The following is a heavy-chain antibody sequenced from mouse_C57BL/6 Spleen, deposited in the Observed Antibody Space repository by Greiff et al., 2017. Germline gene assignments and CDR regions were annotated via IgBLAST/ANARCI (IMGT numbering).Heavy chain of an antibody. CDR3: ARLGSSSSYYFDY. CDR1: GFTFSDYG. V-gene: IGHV5-15*01. J-gene: IGHJ2*01. Sequence: EVKLVESGGGLVQPGGSLKLSCAASGFTFSDYGMAWVRQAPRKGPEWVAFISNLAYSIYYADTVTGRFTISRENATKTLYLEMSSLRSEDTAMYYCARLGSSSSYYFDYWGQGTTLTVSS. CDR2: ISNLAYSI. D-gene: IGHD1-1*01.